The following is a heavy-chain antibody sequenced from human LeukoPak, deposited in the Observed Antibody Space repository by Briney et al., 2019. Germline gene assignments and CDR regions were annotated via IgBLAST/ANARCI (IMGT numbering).Heavy chain of an antibody. V-gene: IGHV1-2*06. CDR1: RYTFTGSY. J-gene: IGHJ3*01. Sequence: ASVKVSCKASRYTFTGSYMHWVRQAPGQGLEWMGRINPSSGGTNYAQKFQGRVTMTRDTSISTAYMELSRLRSDDTAVYYCAREMAPARSAFDLWGQGTMVTVFS. CDR3: AREMAPARSAFDL. D-gene: IGHD5-24*01. CDR2: INPSSGGT.